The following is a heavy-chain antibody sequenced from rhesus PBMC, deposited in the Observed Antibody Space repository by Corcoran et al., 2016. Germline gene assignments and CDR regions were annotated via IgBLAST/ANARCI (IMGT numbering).Heavy chain of an antibody. D-gene: IGHD3-9*01. CDR3: ARDSCQEDYEDDYWLLV. V-gene: IGHV4-73*01. CDR1: GGSISGYYY. CDR2: IDGNRASI. J-gene: IGHJ4*01. Sequence: QVKLQQWGEGLVKPSETLSLPCAVYGGSISGYYYWSWIRQAPVKGLEWIGNIDGNRASINYSPSRKNRGTIPKGTSKNQFSRKLSSVTAADTAVYYCARDSCQEDYEDDYWLLVWGQGVLVTVSS.